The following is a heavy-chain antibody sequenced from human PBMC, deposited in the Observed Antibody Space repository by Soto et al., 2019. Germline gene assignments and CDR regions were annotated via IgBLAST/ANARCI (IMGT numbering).Heavy chain of an antibody. J-gene: IGHJ6*02. D-gene: IGHD2-15*01. CDR2: ISYDGNNK. Sequence: GGSLRLSCAASGFTFSSFGMHWVRQAPGKGLEWVAVISYDGNNKYYADSVKGRFTISRDNSKNTLYLHMNSLGAEDTAVYYCAKALGYCSGGSCYPPGYYYGMDVWGQGTTVTV. V-gene: IGHV3-30*18. CDR1: GFTFSSFG. CDR3: AKALGYCSGGSCYPPGYYYGMDV.